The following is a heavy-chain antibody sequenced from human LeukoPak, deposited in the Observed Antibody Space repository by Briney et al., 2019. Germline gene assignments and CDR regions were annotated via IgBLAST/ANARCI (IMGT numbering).Heavy chain of an antibody. CDR1: GYTFTSHD. J-gene: IGHJ5*02. CDR3: ARGSIATYYDFWSGYLSNNWFDH. D-gene: IGHD3-3*01. V-gene: IGHV1-8*01. CDR2: MNPDSGNT. Sequence: ASVTVSCKASGYTFTSHDIIWVRQAPGQGLEYMGWMNPDSGNTGYARKFQGRVSLTRSTSINTAYMELSSLTSDDTAVYYCARGSIATYYDFWSGYLSNNWFDHWGQGTLVTVSS.